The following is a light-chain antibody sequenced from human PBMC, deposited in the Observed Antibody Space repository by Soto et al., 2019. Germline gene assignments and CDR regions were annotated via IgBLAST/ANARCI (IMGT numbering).Light chain of an antibody. J-gene: IGKJ1*01. CDR3: QQSSNWPPWT. CDR2: DAS. CDR1: QSVGTS. Sequence: EIVLTQSPATLSLSPGDRATFSCKDSQSVGTSLAWFQQKPGHAPRLLIYDASVRATGIPARFSGSGSGTDFTLTISRLQPEDIAMYYCQQSSNWPPWTFGRGTRVEI. V-gene: IGKV3-11*01.